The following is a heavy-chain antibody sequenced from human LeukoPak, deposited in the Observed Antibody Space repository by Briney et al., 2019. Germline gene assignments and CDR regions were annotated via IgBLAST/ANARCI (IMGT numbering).Heavy chain of an antibody. CDR2: ISGSGGST. CDR1: GFTFSSYA. D-gene: IGHD3-3*01. Sequence: PGGSLRLSCAASGFTFSSYAMSWVRQAPGKGLEWVSAISGSGGSTYYADSVKGRFTISRDNSKNTLYLQMNSLRAEGTAVYYCANGAVLRFLEWLSQFDYWGQGTLVTVSS. V-gene: IGHV3-23*01. J-gene: IGHJ4*02. CDR3: ANGAVLRFLEWLSQFDY.